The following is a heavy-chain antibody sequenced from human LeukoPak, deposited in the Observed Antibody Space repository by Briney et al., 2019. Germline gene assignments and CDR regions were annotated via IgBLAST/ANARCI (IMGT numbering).Heavy chain of an antibody. Sequence: SETLSLTCTVSGGSISSYYWSWIRQPPGKGLEWIGYIYYSGSTNYNPSLKSRVTISVDTSKNKFSLKLSSVTAADTAVYYCSRSRGGNIDYWGQGTLVTVSS. CDR3: SRSRGGNIDY. V-gene: IGHV4-59*01. CDR1: GGSISSYY. D-gene: IGHD4-23*01. CDR2: IYYSGST. J-gene: IGHJ4*02.